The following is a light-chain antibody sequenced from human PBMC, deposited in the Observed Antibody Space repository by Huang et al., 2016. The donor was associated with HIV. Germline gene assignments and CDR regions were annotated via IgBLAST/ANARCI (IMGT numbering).Light chain of an antibody. J-gene: IGKJ5*01. CDR2: DVS. Sequence: EIVLTQSTATLSLSPGERATLSWRASQSFSRYLAWYQQKPGQAPRLLIYDVSTRATGIPARFSGSWSETDFSLTISSLEPEDFAVYYCQQRSNWPITFGQGTRLEIK. V-gene: IGKV3-11*01. CDR1: QSFSRY. CDR3: QQRSNWPIT.